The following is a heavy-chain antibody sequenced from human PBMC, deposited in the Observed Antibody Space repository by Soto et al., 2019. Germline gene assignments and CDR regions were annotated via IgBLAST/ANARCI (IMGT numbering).Heavy chain of an antibody. Sequence: PSETLSLTCTVSGDSISSSSFYWGWIRQPPGKGLQWIGSIHYTGSTYYNPSLKTRVTISVDPSKNQFSLKLSSVTAADTAVYYCARHNGPLYVGYYYDMDVWGQGTTVTVSS. CDR1: GDSISSSSFY. V-gene: IGHV4-39*01. CDR3: ARHNGPLYVGYYYDMDV. J-gene: IGHJ6*02. D-gene: IGHD3-16*01. CDR2: IHYTGST.